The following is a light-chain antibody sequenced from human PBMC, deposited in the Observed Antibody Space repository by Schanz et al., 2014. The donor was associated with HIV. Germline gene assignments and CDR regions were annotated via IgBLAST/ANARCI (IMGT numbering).Light chain of an antibody. V-gene: IGLV2-11*01. CDR1: SSDVGDYNY. CDR2: DVT. Sequence: QSALTQPRSVSGSPGQSVTISCTGTSSDVGDYNYVSWYQQHPGKAPKLMIFDVTERPSGVPDRLSGSKSGTSATLVISGLQTGDEGDYYCGTWENTLTGEIFGGGTQLTVL. CDR3: GTWENTLTGEI. J-gene: IGLJ2*01.